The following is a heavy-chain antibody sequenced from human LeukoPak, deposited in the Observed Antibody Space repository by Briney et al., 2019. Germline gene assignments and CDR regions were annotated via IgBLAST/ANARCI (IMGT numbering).Heavy chain of an antibody. V-gene: IGHV3-9*01. CDR2: ISSSSESI. J-gene: IGHJ4*02. CDR1: GHIFDDYG. Sequence: GGSLRLSCVASSGHIFDDYGMHWVRQAPGKGLEWVAGISSSSESIGYAASVKGRFTISRDNAQNSVYLQMNSLRVEDTALYYCAKENPDWSIGYWGQGTLVTVSA. D-gene: IGHD3-9*01. CDR3: AKENPDWSIGY.